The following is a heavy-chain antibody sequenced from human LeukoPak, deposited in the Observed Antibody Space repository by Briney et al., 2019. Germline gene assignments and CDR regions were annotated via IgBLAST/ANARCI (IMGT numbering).Heavy chain of an antibody. CDR1: EFTFSSYA. CDR2: ISGSGGST. Sequence: GGSLRLSCAASEFTFSSYAMSWVRQTPGKGLEWVSAISGSGGSTYYADSVKGRLAISRDNSKNTLYLQMNSLRAEDTAVYYCARSSGWFGDAFDIWGQGTMVTISS. D-gene: IGHD6-19*01. V-gene: IGHV3-23*01. J-gene: IGHJ3*02. CDR3: ARSSGWFGDAFDI.